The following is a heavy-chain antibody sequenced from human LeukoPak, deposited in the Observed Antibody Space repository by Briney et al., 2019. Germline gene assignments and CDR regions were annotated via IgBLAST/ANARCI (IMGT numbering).Heavy chain of an antibody. J-gene: IGHJ6*02. Sequence: GESLQISCKGSGYSFTSYWIGWVRQMPGKGLEWMGIIYPGDSDTRYSPSFQGQVTISADKSISTAYLQWSSLKASDTAMYYCARQITGTTAKNYYYGMDVWGQGTTVTVSS. V-gene: IGHV5-51*01. CDR2: IYPGDSDT. CDR3: ARQITGTTAKNYYYGMDV. CDR1: GYSFTSYW. D-gene: IGHD1-20*01.